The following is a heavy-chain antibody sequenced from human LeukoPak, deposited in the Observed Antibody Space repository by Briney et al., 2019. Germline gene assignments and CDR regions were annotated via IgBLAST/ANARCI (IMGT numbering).Heavy chain of an antibody. Sequence: ASVKVTCKASGYTFTGYYMHWVRQAPGQGLEWMGWINPNSGGTNYAQKFQGRVTMTRDTSISTAYMELSNVRSDDAALYYCARAGTESKWGLPRADYYYMDVWGKGTAVTVSS. CDR3: ARAGTESKWGLPRADYYYMDV. V-gene: IGHV1-2*02. CDR1: GYTFTGYY. CDR2: INPNSGGT. D-gene: IGHD7-27*01. J-gene: IGHJ6*03.